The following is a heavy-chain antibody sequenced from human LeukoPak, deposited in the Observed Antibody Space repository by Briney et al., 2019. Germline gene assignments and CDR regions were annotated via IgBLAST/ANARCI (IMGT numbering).Heavy chain of an antibody. CDR2: IIPIFGTA. Sequence: SVKVSCKASGGTFSSYAISWVRQAPGQGLEWMGGIIPIFGTANYAQKFQGRVTITTDESTSTAYMELSSPRSEDTAVYYCASHRAVTTGNWFDPWGQGTLVTVSS. V-gene: IGHV1-69*05. CDR3: ASHRAVTTGNWFDP. CDR1: GGTFSSYA. J-gene: IGHJ5*02. D-gene: IGHD4-11*01.